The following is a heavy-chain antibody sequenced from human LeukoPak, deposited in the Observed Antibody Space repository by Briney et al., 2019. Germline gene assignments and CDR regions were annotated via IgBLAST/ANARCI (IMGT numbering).Heavy chain of an antibody. CDR2: INPNSGGT. V-gene: IGHV1-2*02. CDR1: GCTFTGYY. Sequence: PGASVKVSCKASGCTFTGYYMHWVREAPGQGLEWMGWINPNSGGTNYAQKFQGRVTMTRDTSISTAYMELSRLRSDDTAVYYCAREPSGSSLRFVDYWGQGTLVTVSS. J-gene: IGHJ4*02. D-gene: IGHD1-26*01. CDR3: AREPSGSSLRFVDY.